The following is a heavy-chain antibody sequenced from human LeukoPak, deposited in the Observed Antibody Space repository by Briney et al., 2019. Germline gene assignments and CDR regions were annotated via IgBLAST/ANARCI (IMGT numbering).Heavy chain of an antibody. J-gene: IGHJ6*03. D-gene: IGHD6-19*01. CDR1: GFTFSSYW. Sequence: TGGSLRLSCAASGFTFSSYWMSWVRQAPGKGLEWVSNIKQDGSEKYYVDSVKGRFTISRDNAKNSLYPQMNSLRAEDTAVYYCARDGGIAVAGPKKIHRPMDVWGKGTTVTVSS. CDR3: ARDGGIAVAGPKKIHRPMDV. V-gene: IGHV3-7*01. CDR2: IKQDGSEK.